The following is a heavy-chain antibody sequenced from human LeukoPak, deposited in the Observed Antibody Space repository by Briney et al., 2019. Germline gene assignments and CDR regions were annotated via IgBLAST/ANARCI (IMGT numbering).Heavy chain of an antibody. V-gene: IGHV3-23*01. D-gene: IGHD5-18*01. Sequence: PGGSLRLSCAASGFIFSSYGMSWVRQAPGKGLDWVSSISADGPTYYADSVKGRFTISRDNSKNTLYLQMNSLRGEDTAVYYCAKWGTDVDTAMVTPLDYWGQGTLVTVSS. CDR3: AKWGTDVDTAMVTPLDY. CDR2: ISADGPT. J-gene: IGHJ4*02. CDR1: GFIFSSYG.